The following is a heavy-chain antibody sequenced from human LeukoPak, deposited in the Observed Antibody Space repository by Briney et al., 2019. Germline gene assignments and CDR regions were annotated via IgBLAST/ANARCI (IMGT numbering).Heavy chain of an antibody. D-gene: IGHD3-10*01. CDR3: GKDIGPGGLDI. CDR2: IISSGGRT. V-gene: IGHV3-9*01. CDR1: GVNLDEYG. J-gene: IGHJ6*04. Sequence: GGSLRLSCATSGVNLDEYGMHWVRQVTGKGLEWVSGIISSGGRTGYADSVKGRFTISIDNPKKSLYLQMNSLRVEDTALYYCGKDIGPGGLDIWGKGTTVTVSS.